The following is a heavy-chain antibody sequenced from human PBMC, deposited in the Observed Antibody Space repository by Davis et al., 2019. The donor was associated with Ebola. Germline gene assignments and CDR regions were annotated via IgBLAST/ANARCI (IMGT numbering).Heavy chain of an antibody. V-gene: IGHV3-21*01. Sequence: GESLKISCVASGFTFTSAWTSWVRQAPGKGLEWVSSISSDSDYIYYADSAKGRFTISRDNAKNSLYLQMNSLRAEDTAVYFCARDRDYYDSSAYHPRGWFDLWGQGTLVTVSS. CDR1: GFTFTSAW. CDR2: ISSDSDYI. J-gene: IGHJ5*02. CDR3: ARDRDYYDSSAYHPRGWFDL. D-gene: IGHD3-22*01.